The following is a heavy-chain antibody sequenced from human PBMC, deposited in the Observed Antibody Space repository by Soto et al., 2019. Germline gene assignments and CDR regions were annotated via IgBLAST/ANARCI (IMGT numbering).Heavy chain of an antibody. D-gene: IGHD3-10*02. V-gene: IGHV1-2*02. J-gene: IGHJ6*02. Sequence: QVQLVQSGAEVKEPGDSVRVSCEASGYTFTAYYIHWVRGAPGQGLEWMGWINPKFGDTTYAQDFQGRVSMTRDMSISTVYMELSRLTSDDTAIYYCARNMDYYYGRGSGNGHGVWGQGTTVTVFS. CDR3: ARNMDYYYGRGSGNGHGV. CDR2: INPKFGDT. CDR1: GYTFTAYY.